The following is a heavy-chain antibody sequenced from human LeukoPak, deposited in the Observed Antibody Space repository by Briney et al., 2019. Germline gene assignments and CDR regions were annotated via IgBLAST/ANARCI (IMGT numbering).Heavy chain of an antibody. CDR3: ARGAPELPLDAFDI. CDR1: GYTFTSYG. J-gene: IGHJ3*02. D-gene: IGHD1-7*01. CDR2: ISAYNGNT. Sequence: EASVKVSCKASGYTFTSYGISWVRQAPGQGLEWMGWISAYNGNTNYAQKLQGRVTMTTDTSTSTAYMELRGLRSDDTAVYYCARGAPELPLDAFDIWGQGTMVTVSS. V-gene: IGHV1-18*01.